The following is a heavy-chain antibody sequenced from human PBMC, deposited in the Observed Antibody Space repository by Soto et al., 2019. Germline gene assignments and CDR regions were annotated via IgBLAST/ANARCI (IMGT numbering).Heavy chain of an antibody. CDR3: AREDQWVAESPGDVFDI. D-gene: IGHD6-19*01. CDR2: IMPVSGAA. V-gene: IGHV1-69*01. J-gene: IGHJ3*02. Sequence: QVHLVQSGPEVKKPGSSVKVSCRASAGTFTNSIISWVRQARGQGLEWLGAIMPVSGAAIYAQIFKGRITITAAESTSTVYMELRSLRSDDTAVYYCAREDQWVAESPGDVFDIWGQGTKVTVSS. CDR1: AGTFTNSI.